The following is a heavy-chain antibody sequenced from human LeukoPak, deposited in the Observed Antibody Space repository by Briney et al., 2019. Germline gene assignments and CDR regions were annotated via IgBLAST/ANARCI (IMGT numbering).Heavy chain of an antibody. Sequence: GASVKVSCKASGYTFTSFYIHWVRQAPGQGLEWMAIINPSGGTTRYAQKFQGRVTMTRDTSTSTVYMELSGLRSDDTAVYYCARDPPELPSHPGFDYWGQGTLVTVSS. CDR3: ARDPPELPSHPGFDY. J-gene: IGHJ4*02. V-gene: IGHV1-46*01. CDR2: INPSGGTT. CDR1: GYTFTSFY. D-gene: IGHD1-26*01.